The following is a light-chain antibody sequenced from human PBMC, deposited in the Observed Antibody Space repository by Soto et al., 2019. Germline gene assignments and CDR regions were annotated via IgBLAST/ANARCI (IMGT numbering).Light chain of an antibody. CDR2: TTS. Sequence: DIQLTQSPSSLSASVGDRVSISCRASQSISRYLNWYQWRPGKAPTLLIYTTSSVQSGVPSRFSGSGSGTDFTLTISSLQPEDFATYYCQQSYSTPPVTFGGGTKVDIK. J-gene: IGKJ4*01. CDR1: QSISRY. V-gene: IGKV1-39*01. CDR3: QQSYSTPPVT.